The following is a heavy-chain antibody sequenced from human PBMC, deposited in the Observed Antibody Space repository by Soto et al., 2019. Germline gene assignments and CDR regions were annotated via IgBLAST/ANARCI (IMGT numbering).Heavy chain of an antibody. CDR2: LDYDGYNT. Sequence: AGGSLRLSCEGAGFSFSTYVMHCVRQAPCKGLEWVAVLDYDGYNTYYKESVRGRFTISRDNSKSTLWLHMHSLRAEDTAVYYCARRTGAEGTDYWAQGISVTVSS. V-gene: IGHV3-33*01. D-gene: IGHD1-1*01. CDR3: ARRTGAEGTDY. CDR1: GFSFSTYV. J-gene: IGHJ4*02.